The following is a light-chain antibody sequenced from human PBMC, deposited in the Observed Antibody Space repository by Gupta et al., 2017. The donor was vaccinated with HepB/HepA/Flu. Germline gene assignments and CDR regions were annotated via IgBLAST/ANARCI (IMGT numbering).Light chain of an antibody. CDR2: TND. V-gene: IGLV1-44*01. CDR1: HSNIGSNT. J-gene: IGLJ2*01. Sequence: QSVLTHPPSASGTPGQTVTISCSGSHSNIGSNTFTWYQHLPGTAPKLLIYTNDKRPPGVPGRFSASKSGTAASLAISGLQSEDEAEYYCASWDNTLKAPIFGGGTKLTVL. CDR3: ASWDNTLKAPI.